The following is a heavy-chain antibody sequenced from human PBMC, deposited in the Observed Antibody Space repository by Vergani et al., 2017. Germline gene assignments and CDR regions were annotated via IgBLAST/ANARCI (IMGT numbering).Heavy chain of an antibody. D-gene: IGHD5-12*01. CDR2: IDWNDNK. CDR1: GFSILTSEMC. Sequence: QVTLRESGPALVKPTQTLTLTCTFSGFSILTSEMCVSWIRHPPGKALEWLALIDWNDNKYFNTSLKTRLTISKDASKNQVVLTMTNMDPVDTATYCCARVRRRGRSGYDIFDFWGQGILVTVAS. CDR3: ARVRRRGRSGYDIFDF. V-gene: IGHV2-70*01. J-gene: IGHJ4*02.